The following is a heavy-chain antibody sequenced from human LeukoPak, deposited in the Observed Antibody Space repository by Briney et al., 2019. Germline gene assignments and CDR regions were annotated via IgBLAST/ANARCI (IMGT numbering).Heavy chain of an antibody. J-gene: IGHJ6*03. CDR1: GGSISSHY. V-gene: IGHV4-59*11. D-gene: IGHD1-26*01. CDR2: IYYSGST. Sequence: SETLSLTCTVSGGSISSHYWSWIRQPPGKGLEWIGYIYYSGSTNYNPSLKSRVTISVDTSKNLFSLKLSSVTAADTAVYYCARRGYSGSYYSPYDYYMDVWGKGTTVTVSS. CDR3: ARRGYSGSYYSPYDYYMDV.